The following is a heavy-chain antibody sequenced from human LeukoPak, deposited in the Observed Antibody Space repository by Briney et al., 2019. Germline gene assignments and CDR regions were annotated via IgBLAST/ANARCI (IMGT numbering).Heavy chain of an antibody. J-gene: IGHJ3*02. CDR3: ARAMVRGVNAFDI. V-gene: IGHV4-59*01. D-gene: IGHD3-10*01. CDR2: IYYSGST. CDR1: GGSISSYY. Sequence: SETLSLTCTVSGGSISSYYWSWIRQPPGKGLEWIGYIYYSGSTNYNPSLKSRVTISVDTSKNQFSLRLRSMTAADTAVYYCARAMVRGVNAFDIWGQGTMVTVSS.